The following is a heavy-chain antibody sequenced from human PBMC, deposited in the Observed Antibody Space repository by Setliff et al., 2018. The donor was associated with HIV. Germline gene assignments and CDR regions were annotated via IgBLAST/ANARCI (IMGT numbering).Heavy chain of an antibody. V-gene: IGHV4-39*01. D-gene: IGHD3-22*01. Sequence: PSETLSLTCTVSGGSISSFSYYWAWSRQSPGKGLEWIGNVYHNGSTYYNPSLQTRVNIAVDPSKNQFSLKLSSVTAEDTAVYYCASPTYVYDSSGYYYGLPNWYFDLWGRGTLVTVSS. CDR1: GGSISSFSYY. J-gene: IGHJ2*01. CDR3: ASPTYVYDSSGYYYGLPNWYFDL. CDR2: VYHNGST.